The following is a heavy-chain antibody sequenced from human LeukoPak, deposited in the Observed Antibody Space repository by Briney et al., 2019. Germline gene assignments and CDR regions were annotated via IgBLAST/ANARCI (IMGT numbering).Heavy chain of an antibody. CDR3: ARLQGGSYGSGSFHPFDY. CDR2: IYPSDSDT. J-gene: IGHJ4*02. Sequence: GESLKISCKGSGYSFTSYWIGWVRQMPGKGLEWMGIIYPSDSDTRYSPSFQGLVTISADKSISTAYLQWSSLKASDTAMYYCARLQGGSYGSGSFHPFDYWGQGTLISVSS. CDR1: GYSFTSYW. V-gene: IGHV5-51*01. D-gene: IGHD3-10*01.